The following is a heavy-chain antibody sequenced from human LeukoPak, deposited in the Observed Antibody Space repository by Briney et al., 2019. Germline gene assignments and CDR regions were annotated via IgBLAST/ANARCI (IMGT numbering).Heavy chain of an antibody. CDR3: ARSGYSSSWYLGYFDY. D-gene: IGHD6-13*01. CDR1: GGSISSYY. Sequence: SETLSLTCTVSGGSISSYYWSWIRQPVGKGLEWIGRIYTSGSTNYNPSLKSRVTMSVDTSKNQFSLKLSSVTAADTAVYYCARSGYSSSWYLGYFDYWGQGTLVTVSS. J-gene: IGHJ4*02. CDR2: IYTSGST. V-gene: IGHV4-4*07.